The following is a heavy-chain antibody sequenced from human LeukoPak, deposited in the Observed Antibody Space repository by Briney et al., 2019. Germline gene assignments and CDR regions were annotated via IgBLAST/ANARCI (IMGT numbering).Heavy chain of an antibody. CDR3: ARETVTPGSYYYHYMDV. D-gene: IGHD4-11*01. V-gene: IGHV4-59*01. CDR1: GGSISSYY. Sequence: SETLSLTCTVSGGSISSYYWSWIRQPPGKGLEWIGYIYYSGSTNYNPSLKSRVTISVDTSKNQFSLKLSSVTAADTAVYYCARETVTPGSYYYHYMDVWGKGTTVTVSS. J-gene: IGHJ6*03. CDR2: IYYSGST.